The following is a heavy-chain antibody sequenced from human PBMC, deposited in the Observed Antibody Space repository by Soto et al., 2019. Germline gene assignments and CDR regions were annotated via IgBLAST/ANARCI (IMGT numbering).Heavy chain of an antibody. D-gene: IGHD6-19*01. CDR1: GFTFDDYA. V-gene: IGHV3-9*01. Sequence: GGSLRLSCAASGFTFDDYAMHWVRQAPGKGLEWVSGISWTSGSIGYADSVKGRFTISRDNAKNSLYLQMNSLRAEDTALYYCAKDRGLYSSGWFFDYWGQGTLVTVSS. CDR3: AKDRGLYSSGWFFDY. CDR2: ISWTSGSI. J-gene: IGHJ4*02.